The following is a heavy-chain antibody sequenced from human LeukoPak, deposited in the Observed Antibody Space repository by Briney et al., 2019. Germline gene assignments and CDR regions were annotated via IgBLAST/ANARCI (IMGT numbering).Heavy chain of an antibody. Sequence: GGSLRLSCAASGFTFSSYAMSWVRQAPGKGLEWVSSISGSGDSTYYADSVKGRFTVSRDNSKNTVFLQMNSLRAEDTAVYYCAKDRCSGGSCYSVFDYWGQGALVTVSS. J-gene: IGHJ4*02. CDR1: GFTFSSYA. V-gene: IGHV3-23*01. CDR3: AKDRCSGGSCYSVFDY. CDR2: ISGSGDST. D-gene: IGHD2-15*01.